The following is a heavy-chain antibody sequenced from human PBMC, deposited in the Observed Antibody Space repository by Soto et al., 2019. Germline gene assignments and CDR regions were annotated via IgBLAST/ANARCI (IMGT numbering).Heavy chain of an antibody. CDR1: GGSISSGGYY. CDR2: IYYSGST. CDR3: ARGDGDDFWSGGPKTTRVHWFDP. J-gene: IGHJ5*02. Sequence: QVQLQESGPGLVKPSQTLSLTCTVSGGSISSGGYYWSWIRQHPGKGLEWIGYIYYSGSTYYNPSLKSRVTISVDTSKNQFSLKLSSVTAADTAVYYCARGDGDDFWSGGPKTTRVHWFDPWGQGTLVTVSS. V-gene: IGHV4-31*03. D-gene: IGHD3-3*01.